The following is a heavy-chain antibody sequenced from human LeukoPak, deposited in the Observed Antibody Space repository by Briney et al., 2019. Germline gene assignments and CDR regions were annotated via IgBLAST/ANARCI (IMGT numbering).Heavy chain of an antibody. D-gene: IGHD5-12*01. CDR2: ITDAVGST. J-gene: IGHJ4*02. V-gene: IGHV3-23*01. CDR1: GFTFSSSS. Sequence: GGSLRLSCAASGFTFSSSSISWVRQAPGKGLEWVSAITDAVGSTHYADSVKGRFTISSDNSKNTVYLQMNSLRPEDMAVYYCAKEIFSGLLYIDYWGQGTLVTASS. CDR3: AKEIFSGLLYIDY.